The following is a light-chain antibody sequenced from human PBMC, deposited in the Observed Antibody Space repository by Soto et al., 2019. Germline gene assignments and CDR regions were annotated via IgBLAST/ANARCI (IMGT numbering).Light chain of an antibody. CDR3: GSWDSSLSAYV. Sequence: QSVLTQPPSASGTPGQTVTVSCSISSPNVGTNPVSRYQQLPGTAPKLLIYTNSQRPLGIPDRFSGSKSGTSATLGITGFQTGDEADYYCGSWDSSLSAYVCGTGTKVTVL. V-gene: IGLV1-44*01. CDR2: TNS. CDR1: SPNVGTNP. J-gene: IGLJ1*01.